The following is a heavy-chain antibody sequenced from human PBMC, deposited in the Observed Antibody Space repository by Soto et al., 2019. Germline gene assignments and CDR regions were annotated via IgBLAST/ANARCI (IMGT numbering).Heavy chain of an antibody. V-gene: IGHV1-18*04. J-gene: IGHJ4*02. Sequence: QVQLVQSGAEVTKPGAIVKVSCRASRYTFTDYAITWVRQAPGQRPEWMGWISTYSGDTDYAQKFQGGVTLTRDTSTSTASMELKSLESDDTAMYYCARKRLTAVGGIVQFDYWGQGTLVTVSS. D-gene: IGHD6-19*01. CDR2: ISTYSGDT. CDR1: RYTFTDYA. CDR3: ARKRLTAVGGIVQFDY.